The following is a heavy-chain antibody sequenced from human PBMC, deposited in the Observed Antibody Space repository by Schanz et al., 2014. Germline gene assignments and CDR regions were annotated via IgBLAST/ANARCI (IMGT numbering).Heavy chain of an antibody. V-gene: IGHV3-48*01. D-gene: IGHD1-26*01. CDR1: GFTFSTDA. CDR3: ARGGVGSHYRLDY. CDR2: ISGSSRTI. Sequence: EVQLVESGGGLVQPGGSLRLSCAASGFTFSTDAMSWVRQAPGKGLEWISYISGSSRTIYYADSMKGRFTVSRDNAENALYLQMNSLRAEDTGRDFCARGGVGSHYRLDYWGQGTLVTVSS. J-gene: IGHJ4*02.